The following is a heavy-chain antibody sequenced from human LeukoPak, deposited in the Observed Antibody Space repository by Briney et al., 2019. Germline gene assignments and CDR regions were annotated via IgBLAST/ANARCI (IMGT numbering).Heavy chain of an antibody. CDR2: ISGSGGST. D-gene: IGHD7-27*01. CDR1: GFTFSSYA. V-gene: IGHV3-23*01. Sequence: GGSLRLSCAASGFTFSSYAMSWVRQAPGKGLEWVSAISGSGGSTYYADSVKGRFTISRDNSKNTLYLQMNSLRAEDTAVYYCAAPPLGRNTPGYYYYMDVWGKGTTVTVSS. CDR3: AAPPLGRNTPGYYYYMDV. J-gene: IGHJ6*03.